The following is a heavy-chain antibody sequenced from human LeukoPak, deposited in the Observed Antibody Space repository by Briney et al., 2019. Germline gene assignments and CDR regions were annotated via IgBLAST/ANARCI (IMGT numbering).Heavy chain of an antibody. V-gene: IGHV3-66*04. CDR3: ARQIGGGWSFDY. D-gene: IGHD6-19*01. J-gene: IGHJ4*02. CDR1: GFTFSDYY. Sequence: GGSLRLSCAASGFTFSDYYMSWIRQAPGKGLEWVSFIYSGGGTYYADSVKGRFTISRDNSKNTLFLQMNSLRAEDTAVYYCARQIGGGWSFDYWGQGTLVTVSS. CDR2: IYSGGGT.